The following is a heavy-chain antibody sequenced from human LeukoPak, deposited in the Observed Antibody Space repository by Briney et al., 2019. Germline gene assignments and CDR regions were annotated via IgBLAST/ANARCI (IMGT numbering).Heavy chain of an antibody. Sequence: PSETLSLTCAVSGGSISSGSYHWSWIRQPAGKGLEWIGRMHTSGRTNYSPSLKSRVTISLDTSKKQFSLKLSSVTAADTAVYYCARDRRPIAAPEEWGQGTLVTVSS. CDR2: MHTSGRT. CDR1: GGSISSGSYH. V-gene: IGHV4-61*02. CDR3: ARDRRPIAAPEE. D-gene: IGHD6-6*01. J-gene: IGHJ4*02.